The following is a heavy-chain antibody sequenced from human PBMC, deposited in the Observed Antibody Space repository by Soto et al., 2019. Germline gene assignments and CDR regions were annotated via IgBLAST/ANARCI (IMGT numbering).Heavy chain of an antibody. D-gene: IGHD1-7*01. Sequence: PGASLQISCKGSGYSFASYWIGWVRQMPGKGLEWMGIIYPGDSDTRYSPSFQGQVTISADKSISTAYLQWSSLKASDTAMYYCARPRNNWNYVRSFGYWGQGTLVTVSS. J-gene: IGHJ4*02. V-gene: IGHV5-51*01. CDR1: GYSFASYW. CDR2: IYPGDSDT. CDR3: ARPRNNWNYVRSFGY.